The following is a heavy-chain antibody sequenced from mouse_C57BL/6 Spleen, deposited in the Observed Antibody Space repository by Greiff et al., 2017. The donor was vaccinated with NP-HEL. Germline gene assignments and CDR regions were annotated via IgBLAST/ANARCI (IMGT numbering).Heavy chain of an antibody. V-gene: IGHV1-52*01. Sequence: QVQLQQPGAELVRPGSSVKLSCKASGYTFTSYWMHWVKQRPIQGLEWIGNIDPSDSETHYNQKFKDKATLTVDKSSSTAYMQLSSLTSEDSAVYYCESASADYYGSSTWFAYWGQGTLVTVSA. CDR1: GYTFTSYW. D-gene: IGHD1-1*01. J-gene: IGHJ3*01. CDR2: IDPSDSET. CDR3: ESASADYYGSSTWFAY.